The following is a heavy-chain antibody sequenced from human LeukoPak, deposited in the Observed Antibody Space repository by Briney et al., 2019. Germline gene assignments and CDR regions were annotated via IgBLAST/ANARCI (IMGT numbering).Heavy chain of an antibody. CDR3: AKDTIGYSYGTFDY. Sequence: PGGSLRLSCAAPGFTFSSYGMPWVRQAPGKGLEWVAAISYDGSNKYYADSVKGRFTISRDNSKNTLYLQMNSLRAEDTAVYYCAKDTIGYSYGTFDYWGQGTLVTVSS. CDR1: GFTFSSYG. V-gene: IGHV3-30*18. CDR2: ISYDGSNK. J-gene: IGHJ4*02. D-gene: IGHD5-18*01.